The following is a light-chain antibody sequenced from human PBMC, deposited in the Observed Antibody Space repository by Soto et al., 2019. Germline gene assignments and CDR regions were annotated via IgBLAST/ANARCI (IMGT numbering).Light chain of an antibody. CDR2: DVS. V-gene: IGLV2-14*01. Sequence: QSALTQPASVSGSPGQSITISCTGTSSDVGGYNYVSWYQQHPGTAPKLMIYDVSNRPSGVSNRFSGSKSGNTASLTISGLQAEDEADYYCSSYTSSSTYGFGTGTKVTVL. J-gene: IGLJ1*01. CDR1: SSDVGGYNY. CDR3: SSYTSSSTYG.